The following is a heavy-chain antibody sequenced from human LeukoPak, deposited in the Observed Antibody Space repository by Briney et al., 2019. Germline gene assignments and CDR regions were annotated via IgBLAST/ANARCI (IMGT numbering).Heavy chain of an antibody. V-gene: IGHV3-64*01. CDR1: GFTFTSFA. D-gene: IGHD3-9*01. CDR3: ARGGHFDWLLNY. Sequence: GGSLRLSCAASGFTFTSFALHWVRQAPGKGLEYVSAISSNGGSTYYANSVKGRFTISRDNSKNTLYLQMGSLRAEDMAVYYCARGGHFDWLLNYWGQGTLVTVSS. J-gene: IGHJ4*02. CDR2: ISSNGGST.